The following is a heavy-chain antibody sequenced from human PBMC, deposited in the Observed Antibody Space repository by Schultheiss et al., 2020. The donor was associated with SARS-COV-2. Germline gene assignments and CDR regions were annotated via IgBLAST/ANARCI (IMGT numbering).Heavy chain of an antibody. J-gene: IGHJ6*02. D-gene: IGHD5-18*01. CDR1: GFTFSSYS. Sequence: GGSLRLSCAASGFTFSSYSMNWVRQAPGKGLEWVSSISSSSSYIYYADSVKGRFTISRDNAKNSLYLQMNSLRAEDTAVYYCARDRSGYSYGYYYYYGMDVWGQGTTVTVSS. V-gene: IGHV3-21*01. CDR2: ISSSSSYI. CDR3: ARDRSGYSYGYYYYYGMDV.